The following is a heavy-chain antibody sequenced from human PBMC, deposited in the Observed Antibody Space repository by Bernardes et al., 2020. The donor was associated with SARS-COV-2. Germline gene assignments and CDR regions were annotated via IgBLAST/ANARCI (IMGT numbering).Heavy chain of an antibody. CDR1: GGSISSYY. CDR3: ARVALNLVPAVRGDWFDP. CDR2: IYYSGST. Sequence: SETLSLTRTVSGGSISSYYWSWIRQPPGKGLEWIGYIYYSGSTNYNPSLKSRVTISVDTSKNQFSLKLSSVTAADTAVYYCARVALNLVPAVRGDWFDPWGQGTLVTVSS. D-gene: IGHD2-2*01. V-gene: IGHV4-59*01. J-gene: IGHJ5*02.